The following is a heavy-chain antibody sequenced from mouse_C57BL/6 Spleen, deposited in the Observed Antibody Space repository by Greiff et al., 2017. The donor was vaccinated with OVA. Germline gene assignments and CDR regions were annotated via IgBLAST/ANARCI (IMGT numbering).Heavy chain of an antibody. J-gene: IGHJ1*03. D-gene: IGHD1-1*01. CDR1: GYTFTSYW. CDR2: IDPSDSET. V-gene: IGHV1-52*01. CDR3: ARSGSSYWYYEV. Sequence: QVQLQQPGAELVRPGSSVKLSCKASGYTFTSYWMHWVKQRPIQGLEWIGNIDPSDSETHYNQKFKDKATLTVDKSSSTAYMQLSSLTSEDSAVYCCARSGSSYWYYEVWGTGTTVTVSS.